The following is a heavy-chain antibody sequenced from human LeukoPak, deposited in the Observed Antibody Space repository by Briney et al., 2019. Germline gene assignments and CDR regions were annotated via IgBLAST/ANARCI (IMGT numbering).Heavy chain of an antibody. CDR1: GFTFSHYP. V-gene: IGHV3-48*01. CDR2: ITGYSSTI. Sequence: GGSLRLSCTASGFTFSHYPFHWVRQAPGKGLEWISYITGYSSTIYYADSLKGRFTVSRDNAKSSLYLQMNSLRADDTAVYYCARVQGDFGDYGIDYWGQGTLVTVSS. D-gene: IGHD4-17*01. J-gene: IGHJ4*02. CDR3: ARVQGDFGDYGIDY.